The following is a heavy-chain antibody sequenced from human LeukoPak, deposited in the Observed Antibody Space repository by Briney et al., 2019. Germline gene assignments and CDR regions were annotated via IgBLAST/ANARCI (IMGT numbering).Heavy chain of an antibody. Sequence: GGSLRLSCAASGFTFSSYAMSWVRQAPGKGLEWVSAISGSGGSTYYADSVKGRFTISRDNSKNTLYLQMNSLRAEDTAVYYCAKSVVVPAAIRNRAIFNYYGMDVWGQGTTVTVSS. J-gene: IGHJ6*02. D-gene: IGHD2-2*01. CDR3: AKSVVVPAAIRNRAIFNYYGMDV. V-gene: IGHV3-23*01. CDR1: GFTFSSYA. CDR2: ISGSGGST.